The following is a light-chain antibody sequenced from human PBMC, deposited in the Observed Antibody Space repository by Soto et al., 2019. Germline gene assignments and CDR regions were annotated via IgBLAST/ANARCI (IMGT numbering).Light chain of an antibody. CDR3: QQYASSPLLT. CDR1: QTIGRNY. Sequence: EIVLTQSPGTLSLSPGETATLSCRASQTIGRNYLAWYQQKPGQAPRLLIFGTSTRATGIPDRFRGSGSGTDFTLSISRLEPEDFAVYYCQQYASSPLLTFGGGTKVEIK. V-gene: IGKV3-20*01. J-gene: IGKJ4*01. CDR2: GTS.